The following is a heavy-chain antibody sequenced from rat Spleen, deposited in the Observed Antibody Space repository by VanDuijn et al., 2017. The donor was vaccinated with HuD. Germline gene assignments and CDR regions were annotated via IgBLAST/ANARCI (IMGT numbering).Heavy chain of an antibody. D-gene: IGHD4-3*01. J-gene: IGHJ4*01. CDR2: INYDGRST. CDR3: ARHGRGERTYYYVMDA. V-gene: IGHV5-29*01. Sequence: EVHLVESDGGLVQPGRSLKLSCATSGFTFSDFYMAWVRQAPTKGLEWVASINYDGRSTFYRDSVRARFTISRDNAKSILYLQMDSLKSEDTATYYCARHGRGERTYYYVMDAWGQGASVTVSS. CDR1: GFTFSDFY.